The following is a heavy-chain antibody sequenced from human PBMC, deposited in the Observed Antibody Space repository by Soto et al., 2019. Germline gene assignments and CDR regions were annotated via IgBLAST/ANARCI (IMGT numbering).Heavy chain of an antibody. Sequence: QPGGSLRLSCAASGLTFSDYAMAWVRQAPGKGLEWVSAISGSGDTRHYADSVKGRFTISRDNSKNTVYLQMNSLRAEDTAVYYCAKGPVTSIPPRIDFWGQGALVTVSS. V-gene: IGHV3-23*01. CDR3: AKGPVTSIPPRIDF. CDR1: GLTFSDYA. CDR2: ISGSGDTR. J-gene: IGHJ4*02. D-gene: IGHD2-21*02.